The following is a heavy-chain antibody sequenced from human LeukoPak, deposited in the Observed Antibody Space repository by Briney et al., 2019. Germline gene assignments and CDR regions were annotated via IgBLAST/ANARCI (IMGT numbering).Heavy chain of an antibody. J-gene: IGHJ4*02. D-gene: IGHD5-12*01. V-gene: IGHV3-48*03. CDR2: IDSSGTVR. CDR3: VRSPYSGYDFVDY. CDR1: GFTFSNFD. Sequence: PGGSLRLSCAASGFTFSNFDMTWVRQAPGKGLEWLSYIDSSGTVRYYADSVNRRFTISRDNAKNSLHLQMGSLRAEDTAVYYCVRSPYSGYDFVDYWGQGTLVTVSS.